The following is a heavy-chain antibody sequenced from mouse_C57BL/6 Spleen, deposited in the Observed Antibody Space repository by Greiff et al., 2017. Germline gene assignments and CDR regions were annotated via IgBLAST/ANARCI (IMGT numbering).Heavy chain of an antibody. CDR2: INPSNGGT. Sequence: QVQLQQPGTELVKPGASVKLSCKASGYTFTSYWMHWVKQRPGQGLEWIGNINPSNGGTNYNEKFKSKATLTVDKSSSTAYMQLSSLTSEASAVYDCARNGGIDGYYYAMDYWGQGTSVTVSS. J-gene: IGHJ4*01. CDR3: ARNGGIDGYYYAMDY. V-gene: IGHV1-53*01. CDR1: GYTFTSYW. D-gene: IGHD2-3*01.